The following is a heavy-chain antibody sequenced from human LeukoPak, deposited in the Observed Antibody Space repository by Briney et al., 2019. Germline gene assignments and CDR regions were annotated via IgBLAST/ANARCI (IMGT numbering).Heavy chain of an antibody. CDR3: AKLYSSNSGIFDY. J-gene: IGHJ4*02. Sequence: GGSLRLSCAASGFTFSDYAMSWVRQAPGKGLEWVSAISGSGGSTYYADSVKGRFTISRDNSKNTLYLQMNSLRAEDTAIYYCAKLYSSNSGIFDYWGQGTLVTVSS. CDR1: GFTFSDYA. CDR2: ISGSGGST. V-gene: IGHV3-23*01. D-gene: IGHD6-13*01.